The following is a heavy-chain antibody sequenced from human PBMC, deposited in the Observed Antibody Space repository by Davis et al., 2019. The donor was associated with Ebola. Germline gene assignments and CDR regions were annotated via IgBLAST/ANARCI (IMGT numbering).Heavy chain of an antibody. J-gene: IGHJ6*04. D-gene: IGHD3-10*01. Sequence: HTGGSLRLSCAASGFTFSSYWMHWVRQAPGKGLVWVSRINSDGSSTSYADSVKGRFTISRDNAKNTLYLQMNSLRAEDTAVYYCAKQVLLWFGELLYSEHYGMDVWGKGTTVTVSS. CDR1: GFTFSSYW. CDR3: AKQVLLWFGELLYSEHYGMDV. CDR2: INSDGSST. V-gene: IGHV3-74*01.